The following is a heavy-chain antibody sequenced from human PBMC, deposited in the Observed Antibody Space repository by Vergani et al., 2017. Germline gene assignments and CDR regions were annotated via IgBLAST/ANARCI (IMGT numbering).Heavy chain of an antibody. D-gene: IGHD4-17*01. Sequence: EVQLVESGGGLVKPGGSLRLSCAASGFTFSNAWMSWVRQAPGKGLEWVGRIKSKTDGGTTDYAAPVKGRFTISRDDSKNTLYLQMNSLKTEDTAVYYCTTVHYGDYLVDDYWGQGTLVTVSS. CDR3: TTVHYGDYLVDDY. CDR1: GFTFSNAW. CDR2: IKSKTDGGTT. J-gene: IGHJ4*02. V-gene: IGHV3-15*01.